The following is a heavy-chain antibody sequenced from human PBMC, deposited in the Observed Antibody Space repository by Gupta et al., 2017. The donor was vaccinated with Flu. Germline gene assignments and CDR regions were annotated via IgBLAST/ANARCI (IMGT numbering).Heavy chain of an antibody. D-gene: IGHD6-19*01. Sequence: VQLVQSGAEVKTPGASVRVSCKASGYSFSDYYIHWVRQAPGQGLEWMGWTNPHTGGTNFVQKFQDRVTMTRDTSISPAYMELSGLRSDDTAVYYCAKEIALAGFDSWGQGTLVTVSS. CDR1: GYSFSDYY. V-gene: IGHV1-2*02. CDR3: AKEIALAGFDS. CDR2: TNPHTGGT. J-gene: IGHJ4*02.